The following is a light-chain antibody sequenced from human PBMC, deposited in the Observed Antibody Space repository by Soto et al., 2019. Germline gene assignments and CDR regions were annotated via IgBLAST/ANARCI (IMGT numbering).Light chain of an antibody. Sequence: EIVVTQSPATLSLSPGERATLSCRTSQNIHNYLAWYQQKPGQPPRLVIYDASSRATGVPARFSGSGSGTDFSLTISRLEPEDVAVYYCQQRGDWPPLAFGGGTRVDLK. CDR1: QNIHNY. CDR2: DAS. CDR3: QQRGDWPPLA. V-gene: IGKV3-11*01. J-gene: IGKJ4*01.